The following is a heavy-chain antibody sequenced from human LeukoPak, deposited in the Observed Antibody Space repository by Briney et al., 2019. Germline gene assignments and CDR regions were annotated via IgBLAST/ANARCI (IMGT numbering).Heavy chain of an antibody. CDR3: ARENTMVRGVINPLDY. Sequence: SQTLSLTCAISGDSVSSNSAAWNWIRQSPSRGLERLGRTYYRSKWYNDYAVSVKSRITINPDTSKNQFSLQLNSVAPEDTAVYYCARENTMVRGVINPLDYWGQGTLVTVSS. D-gene: IGHD3-10*01. CDR1: GDSVSSNSAA. V-gene: IGHV6-1*01. J-gene: IGHJ4*02. CDR2: TYYRSKWYN.